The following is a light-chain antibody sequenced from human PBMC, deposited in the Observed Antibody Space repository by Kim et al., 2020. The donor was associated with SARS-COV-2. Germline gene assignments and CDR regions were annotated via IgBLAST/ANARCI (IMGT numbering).Light chain of an antibody. CDR2: DAT. CDR1: QSVSSY. J-gene: IGKJ4*02. V-gene: IGKV3-11*01. Sequence: EIVLTQSPVTLSLSPGERATLSCRASQSVSSYFGWYQQKPGQDPRLLIYDATNRTTAIPARFSGSGSGTEVTLTISSLEPEDFAVYYCHQRNNRPAITFGEGTKVDIK. CDR3: HQRNNRPAIT.